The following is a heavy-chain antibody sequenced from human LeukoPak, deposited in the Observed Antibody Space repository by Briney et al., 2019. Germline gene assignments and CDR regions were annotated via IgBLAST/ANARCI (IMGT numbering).Heavy chain of an antibody. CDR3: ARDLGPHSSSPNSGAFDI. CDR1: GDSVSSNSAA. D-gene: IGHD6-6*01. V-gene: IGHV6-1*01. J-gene: IGHJ3*02. CDR2: TYYRSKWYN. Sequence: SQTLSLTCAISGDSVSSNSAAWNWIRQSPSRGLEWLGRTYYRSKWYNDYAVSVKSRITINPDTSKNQFSLQLNSVTPEDTAVYYCARDLGPHSSSPNSGAFDIWGQGTMVTVSS.